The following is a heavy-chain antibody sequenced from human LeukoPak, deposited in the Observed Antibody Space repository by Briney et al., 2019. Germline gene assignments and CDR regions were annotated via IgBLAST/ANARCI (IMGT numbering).Heavy chain of an antibody. Sequence: ASVKVSCKASGGTFSSYAISWVRQAPGQGLEWMGGIIPIFGTANYAQKFQGRVTITADESTSTAYMELSSLRSEDTAVYYCARDPGRDGYNGAFDIWDQGTMVTVSS. CDR3: ARDPGRDGYNGAFDI. CDR2: IIPIFGTA. J-gene: IGHJ3*02. D-gene: IGHD5-24*01. CDR1: GGTFSSYA. V-gene: IGHV1-69*13.